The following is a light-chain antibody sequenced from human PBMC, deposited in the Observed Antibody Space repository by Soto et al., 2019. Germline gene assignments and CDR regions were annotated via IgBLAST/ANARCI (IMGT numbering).Light chain of an antibody. J-gene: IGLJ2*01. Sequence: QSALTQPASVSGSPGQSITISCTGTSSDIGGYIYVSWYQHHPGKAPKLLIYDVSNRPSGFSNRFSGSNSGNTASLTISGLQVEDEADYFCSTYTSSRTRFGGGTKLTVL. CDR2: DVS. CDR1: SSDIGGYIY. V-gene: IGLV2-14*03. CDR3: STYTSSRTR.